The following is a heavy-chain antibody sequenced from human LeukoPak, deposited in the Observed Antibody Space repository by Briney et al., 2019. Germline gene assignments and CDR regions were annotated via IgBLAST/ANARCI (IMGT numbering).Heavy chain of an antibody. CDR3: AKDLSSSWFEGLDN. CDR2: IKQDGSEK. Sequence: GGSLRLSCAASGFTFSSYWMSWVRQAPGKGLEWVANIKQDGSEKYYVDSVKGRFTISRDNAKNSLYLQMNSLRAEDTAVYYCAKDLSSSWFEGLDNWGQGTLVTVSS. V-gene: IGHV3-7*01. CDR1: GFTFSSYW. J-gene: IGHJ4*02. D-gene: IGHD6-13*01.